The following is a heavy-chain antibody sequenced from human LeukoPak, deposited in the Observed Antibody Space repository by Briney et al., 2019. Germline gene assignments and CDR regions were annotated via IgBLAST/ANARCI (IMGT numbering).Heavy chain of an antibody. CDR1: GGTFSSYA. CDR2: IIPIFGTA. V-gene: IGHV1-69*05. J-gene: IGHJ6*03. Sequence: GASVKVSCKASGGTFSSYAISWVRQAPGQGLEWMGGIIPIFGTANYAQKLQGRVTMTTDTSTSTAYMELRSLRSDDTAVYYCARGDYMDVWGKGTTVTVSS. CDR3: ARGDYMDV.